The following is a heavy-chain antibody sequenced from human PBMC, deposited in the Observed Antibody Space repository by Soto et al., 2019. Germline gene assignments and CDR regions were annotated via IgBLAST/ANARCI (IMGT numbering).Heavy chain of an antibody. CDR2: MNPNSGNT. Sequence: QVQLVQSGAEVKKPGASVKVSCKASGYTFTSYDINWVRQATGQGLEWMGWMNPNSGNTGYAQKFLGRVTMTRNTSISTAYMELSSLRSEDTSVYYCARGREYSRTVDPWGQGTLVTVSS. D-gene: IGHD6-6*01. CDR1: GYTFTSYD. CDR3: ARGREYSRTVDP. J-gene: IGHJ5*02. V-gene: IGHV1-8*01.